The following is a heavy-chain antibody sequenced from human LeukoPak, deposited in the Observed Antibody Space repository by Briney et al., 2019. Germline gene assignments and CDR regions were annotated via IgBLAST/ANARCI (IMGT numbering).Heavy chain of an antibody. J-gene: IGHJ4*02. V-gene: IGHV3-53*05. D-gene: IGHD6-13*01. Sequence: GGSLRLSCAASGFTVSNNYMSWVRQAPGKGLEWVSVIYSGGSTYYADSVKGRFTISRDNSKNTLYLQMNSLRAEDTAVYYCARDGAAAGPTYFDYWGQGTLVTVSS. CDR2: IYSGGST. CDR3: ARDGAAAGPTYFDY. CDR1: GFTVSNNY.